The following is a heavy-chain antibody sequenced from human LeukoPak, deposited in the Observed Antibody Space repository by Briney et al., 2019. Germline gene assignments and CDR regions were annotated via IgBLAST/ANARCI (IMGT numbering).Heavy chain of an antibody. V-gene: IGHV4-59*01. CDR1: GGSISSYY. Sequence: PSETLSLTCTVSGGSISSYYWSWIRQPPGKALEWGGYIYYSVSTTYNPPLKRRVTISVDPYKNQFSLKLSSVTAADTAVYYCASLRGTRARDYYYYMDVWGKGTTVTVCS. D-gene: IGHD3-16*01. CDR2: IYYSVST. CDR3: ASLRGTRARDYYYYMDV. J-gene: IGHJ6*03.